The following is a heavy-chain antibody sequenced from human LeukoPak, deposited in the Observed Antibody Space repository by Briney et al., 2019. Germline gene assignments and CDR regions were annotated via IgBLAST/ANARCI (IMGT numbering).Heavy chain of an antibody. CDR3: ARATGYCSSTSCSLYYFDY. V-gene: IGHV3-48*01. CDR2: ISSSSSTI. Sequence: GGSLRLSCAASGFTFSSYTMNWVRQAPGKGLEWVSYISSSSSTIYYADSVKGRFTISRDNAKNSLYLQMNSLRAEDTAVYYCARATGYCSSTSCSLYYFDYWGQGTLVTVSS. CDR1: GFTFSSYT. D-gene: IGHD2-2*01. J-gene: IGHJ4*02.